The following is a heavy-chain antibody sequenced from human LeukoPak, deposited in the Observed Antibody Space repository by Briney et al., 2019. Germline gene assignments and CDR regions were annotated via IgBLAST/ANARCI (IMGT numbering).Heavy chain of an antibody. CDR3: TRGPGYDYVWGSYRADY. CDR2: ITSSGGST. J-gene: IGHJ4*02. D-gene: IGHD3-16*02. CDR1: GFIFYSYA. Sequence: PGGSLRLSCAASGFIFYSYAMHWVRQAPGGGLEYVSAITSSGGSTFYADSVKGRFTISRDNSKNTLYLQMGSLRADDMAVYYCTRGPGYDYVWGSYRADYWGQGTLVTVSS. V-gene: IGHV3-64*02.